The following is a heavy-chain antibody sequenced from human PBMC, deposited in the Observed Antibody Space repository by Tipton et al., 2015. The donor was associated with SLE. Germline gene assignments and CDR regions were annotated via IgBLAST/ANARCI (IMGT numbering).Heavy chain of an antibody. CDR3: ARDPSMVRGVPFDY. D-gene: IGHD3-10*01. Sequence: SLRLSCAASGFTFSSYWMSWVRQAPGKGLEWVANIKQDGSEKYYVDSVKGRFTISRDNAKNSLYLQVNSLRAEDTAVYYCARDPSMVRGVPFDYWGQGTLVTVSS. V-gene: IGHV3-7*01. CDR2: IKQDGSEK. CDR1: GFTFSSYW. J-gene: IGHJ4*02.